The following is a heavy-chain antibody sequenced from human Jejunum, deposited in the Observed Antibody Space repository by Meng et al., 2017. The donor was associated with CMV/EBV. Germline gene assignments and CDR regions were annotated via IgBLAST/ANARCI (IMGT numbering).Heavy chain of an antibody. Sequence: QVQLVQSGAEVKKPGSSVKVSCKASGGTFSSYAISWVRQAPGQGLEWMGGIIPILGIANYAQKFQGRVTITADKSTSTAYMELSSLRSEDTAVYYCARERPGGMATTPYFDYWGQGPLVTVSS. CDR1: GGTFSSYA. J-gene: IGHJ4*02. CDR3: ARERPGGMATTPYFDY. D-gene: IGHD5-24*01. CDR2: IIPILGIA. V-gene: IGHV1-69*10.